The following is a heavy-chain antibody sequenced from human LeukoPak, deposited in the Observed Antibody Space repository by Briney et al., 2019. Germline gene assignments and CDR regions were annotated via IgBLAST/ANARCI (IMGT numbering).Heavy chain of an antibody. CDR1: GFTVSSNY. J-gene: IGHJ4*02. Sequence: GGSLRLSCAASGFTVSSNYMSWVRQAPGKGLEWVSVIYSGGSTYYADSVKGRFTISRDNSKNTLYLQMNSLRAEDTAVYYCARGKKQQLVLNYWGQGTLVTVSS. V-gene: IGHV3-66*01. CDR3: ARGKKQQLVLNY. D-gene: IGHD6-13*01. CDR2: IYSGGST.